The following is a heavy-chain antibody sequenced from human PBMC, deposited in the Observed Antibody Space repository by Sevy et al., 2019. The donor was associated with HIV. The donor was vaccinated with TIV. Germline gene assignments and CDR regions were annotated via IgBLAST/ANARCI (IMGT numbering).Heavy chain of an antibody. D-gene: IGHD3-10*01. Sequence: SETLSLTCAVYGGSFSGYYWSWIRQPPGKGLERIGEINHSGSTNYNPSLKSRVTISVDTSKNQFSLKLSSVTAADTAVYYCARISGGSGDFYYYYMDVWGKGTTVTVSS. J-gene: IGHJ6*03. CDR3: ARISGGSGDFYYYYMDV. V-gene: IGHV4-34*01. CDR1: GGSFSGYY. CDR2: INHSGST.